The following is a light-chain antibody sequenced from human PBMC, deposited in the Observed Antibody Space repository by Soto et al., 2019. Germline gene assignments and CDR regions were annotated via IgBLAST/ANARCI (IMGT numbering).Light chain of an antibody. CDR3: ATWDDSLNSYV. J-gene: IGLJ1*01. V-gene: IGLV1-44*01. Sequence: QSVLTQTPSASGTPGQRVTISCSGSSSSVGSNAVNWYQQLPGTAPKVLIYSNNQRPAGAPDRFSGSKSGTSASLAISGLQYEDEADYYCATWDDSLNSYVFGTGTKLTVL. CDR2: SNN. CDR1: SSSVGSNA.